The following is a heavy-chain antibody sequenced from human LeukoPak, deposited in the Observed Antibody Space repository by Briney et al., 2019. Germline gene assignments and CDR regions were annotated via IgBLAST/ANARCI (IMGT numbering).Heavy chain of an antibody. CDR3: AKEEKSHDY. V-gene: IGHV3-23*01. Sequence: QAGGSLRLSCAASGFTFSSYGMHWVRQAPGKGLEWVSAISGSGSTTYYADSVKGRFTISRDNSKNTLYLQMNSLRAEDTAIYYCAKEEKSHDYWGQGTLVTVSS. CDR1: GFTFSSYG. CDR2: ISGSGSTT. J-gene: IGHJ4*02.